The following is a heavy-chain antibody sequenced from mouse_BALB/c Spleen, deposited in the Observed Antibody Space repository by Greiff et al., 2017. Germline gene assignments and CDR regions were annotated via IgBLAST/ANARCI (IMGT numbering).Heavy chain of an antibody. J-gene: IGHJ2*01. CDR1: GFNIKDYY. D-gene: IGHD1-1*01. V-gene: IGHV14-4*02. Sequence: EVQLQQSGAELVRSGASVKLSCTASGFNIKDYYMHWVKQRPEQGLEWIGWIDPENGDTEYAPKFQGKATMTADTSSNTAYLQLSSLTSEDTAVYYCNLYYYGPYYFDYWGQGTTLTVSS. CDR3: NLYYYGPYYFDY. CDR2: IDPENGDT.